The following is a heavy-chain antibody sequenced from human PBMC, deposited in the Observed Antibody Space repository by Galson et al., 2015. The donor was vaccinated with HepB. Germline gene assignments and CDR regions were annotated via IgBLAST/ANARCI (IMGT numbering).Heavy chain of an antibody. D-gene: IGHD5-18*01. Sequence: SETLSLTCTVSGGSISSYYWSWIRQPPGKGLEWIGYIYYSGSTNYNPSLKSRVTISVDTSKNQFSLKLSSVTAADTAVYYCAREQRHYSYYWFDPWGQGTLVTVSS. CDR1: GGSISSYY. CDR2: IYYSGST. CDR3: AREQRHYSYYWFDP. V-gene: IGHV4-59*01. J-gene: IGHJ5*02.